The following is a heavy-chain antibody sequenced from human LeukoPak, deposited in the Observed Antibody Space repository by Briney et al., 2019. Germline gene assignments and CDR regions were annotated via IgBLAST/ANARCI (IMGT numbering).Heavy chain of an antibody. CDR2: IYYSGST. V-gene: IGHV4-39*01. CDR1: GGSINTGSYF. Sequence: SETLSLTCTVSGGSINTGSYFWGWIRQPPGKGLEWIGSIYYSGSTYYNPSLKSRVTVSVDTSRNQFSLKLSSVTAADTAVYYCARHEYYYDSSPLGYWGQGTLVTVSS. D-gene: IGHD3-22*01. CDR3: ARHEYYYDSSPLGY. J-gene: IGHJ4*02.